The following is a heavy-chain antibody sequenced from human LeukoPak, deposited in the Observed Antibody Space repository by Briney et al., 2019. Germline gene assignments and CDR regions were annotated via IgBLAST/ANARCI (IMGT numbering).Heavy chain of an antibody. CDR1: GGSISSCY. Sequence: SETLSLTCTVSGGSISSCYWSWIRQPPGKGLEWIGYIYYSGSTYYNPSLKSRVTISVDTSKNQFSLNLSSVTAADTAVYYCARHDWGGAAVWDYWGQGTLVTVSS. V-gene: IGHV4-59*08. CDR3: ARHDWGGAAVWDY. CDR2: IYYSGST. D-gene: IGHD3-16*01. J-gene: IGHJ4*02.